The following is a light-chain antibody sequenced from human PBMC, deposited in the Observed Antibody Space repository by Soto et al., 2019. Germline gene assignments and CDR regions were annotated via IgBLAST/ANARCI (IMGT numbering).Light chain of an antibody. J-gene: IGKJ2*01. CDR2: GAS. Sequence: EIVLTQSPGTLSLAVGERATLSCRASQIISSSYLAWYQQRPGQAPKLLIYGASRRATGVPDRFSGSESGTGFTLTISRVEPEDFAVYYCHQYGGSPWYTFGQGTRLEV. V-gene: IGKV3-20*01. CDR1: QIISSSY. CDR3: HQYGGSPWYT.